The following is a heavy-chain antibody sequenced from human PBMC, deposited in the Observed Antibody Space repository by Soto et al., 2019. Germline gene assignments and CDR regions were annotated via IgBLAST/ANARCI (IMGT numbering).Heavy chain of an antibody. Sequence: QVHLLQSGAEVKKPGASVKVSCKASGYIFDPYGISWVRQAPGQGLEWLGWITPNNGDTNYAQKVQGRFTVTTDTSASTAHMQLRNLRSDYTAMYYCARMGTCSSGPCYSRPLDFWGQGTLVSVSS. D-gene: IGHD2-15*01. CDR1: GYIFDPYG. CDR2: ITPNNGDT. J-gene: IGHJ4*02. CDR3: ARMGTCSSGPCYSRPLDF. V-gene: IGHV1-18*01.